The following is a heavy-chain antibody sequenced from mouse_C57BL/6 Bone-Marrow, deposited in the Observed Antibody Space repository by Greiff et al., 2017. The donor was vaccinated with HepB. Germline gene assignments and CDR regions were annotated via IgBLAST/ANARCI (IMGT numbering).Heavy chain of an antibody. CDR2: IVPEDGET. V-gene: IGHV14-2*01. J-gene: IGHJ3*01. D-gene: IGHD1-1*01. CDR1: GFNIKDYY. CDR3: AREDFIRTVEARPVDY. Sequence: VQLKESGAELVKPGASVKFSCTASGFNIKDYYMHWVKQRTEQGLEWIGRIVPEDGETKYAPKFQGKATITADTSSNTAYLQLSSLKSEDTAVYYCAREDFIRTVEARPVDYWGQGTLVTVSA.